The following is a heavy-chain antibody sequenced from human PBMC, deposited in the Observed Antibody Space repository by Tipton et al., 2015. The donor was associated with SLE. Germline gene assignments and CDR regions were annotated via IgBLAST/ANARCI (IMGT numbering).Heavy chain of an antibody. V-gene: IGHV4-4*02. CDR2: IYHSGST. J-gene: IGHJ5*02. D-gene: IGHD2-15*01. Sequence: TLSLTCAVSGDSISSNNWWSWVRQPPGKGLEWIGEIYHSGSTSYNPSLKSRVTISVDTSKNQFSLKLSSVTAADTAVYYCARHSRGHNWIDPWGQGTLVTVSS. CDR1: GDSISSNNW. CDR3: ARHSRGHNWIDP.